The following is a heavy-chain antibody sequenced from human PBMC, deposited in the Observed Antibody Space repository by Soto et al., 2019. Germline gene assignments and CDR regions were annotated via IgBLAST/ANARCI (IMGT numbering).Heavy chain of an antibody. CDR1: AGTFSTYA. J-gene: IGHJ5*02. CDR3: ARTPTPTHGDSNKNNFLDP. D-gene: IGHD3-10*01. Sequence: SVQVSCKSSAGTFSTYAITWVRQAPGQGLEWMGGIIPLIGTANYAEKFQGRDTMTTDTSTSTAFMELRTLRHDDTAIYYCARTPTPTHGDSNKNNFLDPWGQGTLVTVSS. V-gene: IGHV1-69*05. CDR2: IIPLIGTA.